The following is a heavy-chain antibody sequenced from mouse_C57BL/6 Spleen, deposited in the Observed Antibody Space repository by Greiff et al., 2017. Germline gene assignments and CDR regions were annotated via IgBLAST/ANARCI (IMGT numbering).Heavy chain of an antibody. D-gene: IGHD4-1*01. Sequence: VQLKESGPGLVKPSQSLSLTCSVTGYSITSGYYWNWIRQFPGNKLEWMGYISYDGSNNYNPSLKNRISITRDTSKNQFFLKLNSVTTEDTATYYCAGLNWDGDYWGQGTTLTVSS. CDR3: AGLNWDGDY. V-gene: IGHV3-6*01. J-gene: IGHJ2*01. CDR2: ISYDGSN. CDR1: GYSITSGYY.